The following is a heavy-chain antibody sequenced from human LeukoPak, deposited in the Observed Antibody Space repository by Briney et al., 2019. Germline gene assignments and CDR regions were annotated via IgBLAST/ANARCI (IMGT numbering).Heavy chain of an antibody. CDR1: GGTFSSYA. Sequence: ASVKVSCKASGGTFSSYAINWVRQATGQGLEWMGWMNPNSGNTGYAQKFQGRVTITRNTSISTAYMELSSLRSEDTAVYYCAAYYYDSSGYYYFDYWGQGTLVTVSS. J-gene: IGHJ4*02. CDR2: MNPNSGNT. V-gene: IGHV1-8*03. CDR3: AAYYYDSSGYYYFDY. D-gene: IGHD3-22*01.